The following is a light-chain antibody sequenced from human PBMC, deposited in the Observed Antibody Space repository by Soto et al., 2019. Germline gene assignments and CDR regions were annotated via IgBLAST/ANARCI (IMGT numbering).Light chain of an antibody. Sequence: DIQMTHSPSSLSASVGDRVTITCRASQSISSYLNWYQQKPGKAPKLLIYAASSLQSGVPSRFSGSGSGTDFTLTISCLQSEDFATYYCQQYYSCPRTFGEGTKVDIK. J-gene: IGKJ1*01. CDR1: QSISSY. V-gene: IGKV1-39*01. CDR3: QQYYSCPRT. CDR2: AAS.